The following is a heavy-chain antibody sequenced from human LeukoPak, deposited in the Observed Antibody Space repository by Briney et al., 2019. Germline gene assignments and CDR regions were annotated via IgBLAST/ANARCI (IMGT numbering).Heavy chain of an antibody. Sequence: GASVKVSCKASGYTFTGYYMHWVRQAPGQGLEWMGRINPNSGGTNYAQKFQGRVTMPRDTSISTAYMELSRLTSDDTAVYYCATDAYYYDSSGYSTSVHYFDYWGQGTLVTVSS. CDR3: ATDAYYYDSSGYSTSVHYFDY. CDR2: INPNSGGT. V-gene: IGHV1-2*06. D-gene: IGHD3-22*01. J-gene: IGHJ4*02. CDR1: GYTFTGYY.